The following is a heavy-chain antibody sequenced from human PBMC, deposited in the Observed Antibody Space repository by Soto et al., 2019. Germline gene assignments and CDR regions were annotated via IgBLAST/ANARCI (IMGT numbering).Heavy chain of an antibody. D-gene: IGHD1-26*01. CDR2: MNPNSGNT. J-gene: IGHJ4*02. Sequence: RASVKVSCKASGFTYISYDINWVRQATGQGLEWMGWMNPNSGNTGYAQKFQGRVTMTRNTSISTAYMELSSLRSEDTAVYYCATHSGSYDFDNWGQGTLVTVSS. V-gene: IGHV1-8*01. CDR3: ATHSGSYDFDN. CDR1: GFTYISYD.